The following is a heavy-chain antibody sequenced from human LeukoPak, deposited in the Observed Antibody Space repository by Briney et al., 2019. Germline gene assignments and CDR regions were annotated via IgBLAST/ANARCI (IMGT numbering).Heavy chain of an antibody. J-gene: IGHJ4*02. CDR3: ARPRETAAACEAFRY. CDR2: IYTSGIT. Sequence: PGGSLRLSCAVSGFAVSSNFMSWVRQARENGPEWVSLIYTSGITYYADSVRGRFTISRDNSKNTLYLQMDSLTAEDTAVYYCARPRETAAACEAFRYWGQGTLVTVSS. V-gene: IGHV3-66*04. D-gene: IGHD6-25*01. CDR1: GFAVSSNF.